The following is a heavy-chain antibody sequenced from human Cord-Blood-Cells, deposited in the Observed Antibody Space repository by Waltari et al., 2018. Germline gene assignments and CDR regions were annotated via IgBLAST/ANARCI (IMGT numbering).Heavy chain of an antibody. J-gene: IGHJ3*02. V-gene: IGHV4-34*01. CDR1: GGSFSGYY. D-gene: IGHD3-3*01. CDR3: ARATIFGVVINAFDI. CDR2: INHSGST. Sequence: QVQLQQWGAGLLKPSETLSLTCAVYGGSFSGYYWSWIRQPPGKGREWIGEINHSGSTNYNPSLKSRVTISVDTSKNQFSLKLSSVTAADTAVYYCARATIFGVVINAFDIWGQGTMVTVSS.